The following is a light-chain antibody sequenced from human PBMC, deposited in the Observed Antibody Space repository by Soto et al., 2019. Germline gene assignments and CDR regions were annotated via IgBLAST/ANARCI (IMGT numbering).Light chain of an antibody. Sequence: DIQMTQSPATLSASVGDSVTITCRASQSITNWLAWYQLKPGKAPKLLIHEASNLHSGVSSRFTGSGSGTDFTLTNTSLQPEDFATYYCQQYKSYWTFGQGTRVDLK. CDR3: QQYKSYWT. J-gene: IGKJ1*01. CDR2: EAS. V-gene: IGKV1-5*03. CDR1: QSITNW.